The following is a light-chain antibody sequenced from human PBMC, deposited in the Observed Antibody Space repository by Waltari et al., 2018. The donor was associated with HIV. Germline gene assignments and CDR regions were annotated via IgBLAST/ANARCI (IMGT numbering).Light chain of an antibody. CDR1: SSYIGRKT. CDR3: AAWDDSLNVWV. CDR2: SNG. J-gene: IGLJ3*02. V-gene: IGLV1-44*01. Sequence: QSVLTQPPSASGTPGQMVTTPCSGGSSYIGRKTVDWYQQLPGTAPKRLSYSNGQRPSGSPDRFAGSKAGTSASLAISGLQSEDEADYYGAAWDDSLNVWVFGGGTKLTVL.